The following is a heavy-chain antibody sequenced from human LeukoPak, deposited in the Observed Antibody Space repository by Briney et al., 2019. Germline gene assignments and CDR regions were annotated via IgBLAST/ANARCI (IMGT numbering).Heavy chain of an antibody. CDR3: ARDKLVTIFDY. V-gene: IGHV3-30-3*01. CDR2: ISYDGSNK. D-gene: IGHD3-9*01. Sequence: GGSLRLSCAASGFTFSSYAMHGVRQAPGKGLEGVAVISYDGSNKYYADSVKGRFTISRDNSKNTLYLQMNSLRAEDTAVYYCARDKLVTIFDYWGQGTLVTVSS. J-gene: IGHJ4*02. CDR1: GFTFSSYA.